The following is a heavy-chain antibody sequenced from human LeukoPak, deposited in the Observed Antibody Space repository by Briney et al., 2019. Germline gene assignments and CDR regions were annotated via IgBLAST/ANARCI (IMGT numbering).Heavy chain of an antibody. J-gene: IGHJ4*02. CDR3: ARVKGSGYRNSIDY. D-gene: IGHD3-3*01. CDR2: INWNGGST. V-gene: IGHV3-20*04. CDR1: GFTFDDYA. Sequence: GGSLRLSCAASGFTFDDYAMNWVRRAPGKGLEWVSGINWNGGSTYYRDSVKGRFTISRDNAKNSLYLQMNSLRAEDTALYYCARVKGSGYRNSIDYWGQGTLVTVSS.